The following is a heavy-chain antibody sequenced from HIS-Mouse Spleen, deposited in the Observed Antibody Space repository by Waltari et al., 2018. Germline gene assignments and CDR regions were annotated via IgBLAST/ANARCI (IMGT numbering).Heavy chain of an antibody. CDR3: ARVGYSGSYYYGMDV. CDR2: INPNSGGT. Sequence: QVQLVQSGAEVKKPGASVKVSCKASGYTFTGYSMHWVRQAPGQGLEWMGWINPNSGGTNYAQKFQGRVTMTRDTSISTAYMELSRLRSDDTAVYYCARVGYSGSYYYGMDVWGQGTTVTVSS. D-gene: IGHD1-26*01. V-gene: IGHV1-2*02. CDR1: GYTFTGYS. J-gene: IGHJ6*02.